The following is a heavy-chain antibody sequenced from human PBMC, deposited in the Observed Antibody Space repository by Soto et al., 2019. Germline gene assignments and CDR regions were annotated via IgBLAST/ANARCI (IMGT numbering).Heavy chain of an antibody. J-gene: IGHJ4*02. CDR2: ISSSSSYI. V-gene: IGHV3-21*01. D-gene: IGHD6-19*01. CDR1: GFTFSSYS. CDR3: ARDVSSGWSVDY. Sequence: GGSLRLSCAASGFTFSSYSMNWVRQAPGKGLEWVSSISSSSSYIYYADSVKGRFTISRDNAKNSLYLQMNSLRAEDTAVYYCARDVSSGWSVDYWGQGTLVTVSS.